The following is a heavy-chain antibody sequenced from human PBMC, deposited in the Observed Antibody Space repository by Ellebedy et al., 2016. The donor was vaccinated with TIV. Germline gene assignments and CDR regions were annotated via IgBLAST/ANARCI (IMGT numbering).Heavy chain of an antibody. CDR1: GGSISSSSYY. J-gene: IGHJ4*02. D-gene: IGHD6-19*01. Sequence: GSLRLXCTVSGGSISSSSYYWGWIRQPPGKGLEWIGSIYYSGSTYYNPSLKSRVTISVDTSKNQFSLKLSSVTAADTAVYYCARGRADGILFDYWGQGTLVTVSS. CDR3: ARGRADGILFDY. V-gene: IGHV4-39*01. CDR2: IYYSGST.